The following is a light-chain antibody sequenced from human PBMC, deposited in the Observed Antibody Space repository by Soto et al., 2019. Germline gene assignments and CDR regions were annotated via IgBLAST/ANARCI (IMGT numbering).Light chain of an antibody. CDR2: GAS. CDR1: QSVNSN. J-gene: IGKJ1*01. Sequence: ETVLTQSPGTLSLSPGERATLSCRASQSVNSNLAWYQQKPGQAPRLLIYGASTRATATPARFSGSRSGTEFTLTISSLQSEDFAVYYCQRYNSWPPPFGQGTKVDIK. CDR3: QRYNSWPPP. V-gene: IGKV3-15*01.